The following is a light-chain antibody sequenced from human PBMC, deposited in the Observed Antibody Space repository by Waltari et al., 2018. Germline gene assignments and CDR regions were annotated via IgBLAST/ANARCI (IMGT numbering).Light chain of an antibody. CDR1: ESVGTD. CDR2: FGS. Sequence: EIVMTQSPVTMSVSPGEGVTLSCTASESVGTDVAWYRHKPGQPPSLLIYFGSTRATGVPARISGSGSGTDFSLTISSLESEDFAFYYCQQSRQWPRRTFGQRTKLE. V-gene: IGKV3D-15*01. J-gene: IGKJ2*01. CDR3: QQSRQWPRRT.